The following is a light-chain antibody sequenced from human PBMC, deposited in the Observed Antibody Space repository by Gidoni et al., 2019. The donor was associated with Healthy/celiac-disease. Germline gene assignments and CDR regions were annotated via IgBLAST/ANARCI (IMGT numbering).Light chain of an antibody. CDR2: EGS. Sequence: QSALTQPASVSGSPGQSITISCTGTSSDVGIYNLVSWYQQHPGKAPKLMIYEGSKRPSGVSNRFSGSKSCNTASLTISGRQAEDEADYYCCSYAGSSTFPYVFGTGTKVTVL. CDR1: SSDVGIYNL. V-gene: IGLV2-23*03. CDR3: CSYAGSSTFPYV. J-gene: IGLJ1*01.